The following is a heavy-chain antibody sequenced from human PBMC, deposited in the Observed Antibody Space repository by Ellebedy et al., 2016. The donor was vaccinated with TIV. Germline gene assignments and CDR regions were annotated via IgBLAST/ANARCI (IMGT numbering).Heavy chain of an antibody. CDR3: ARIRGVIVFDY. V-gene: IGHV1-2*02. Sequence: ASVKVSCKASGFTFRDYYIHWVRQAPGQGLEWMGWISPDDGATNYAQKFQGRVIMTRDTSISTAYMELSRLTSDDTAVYYCARIRGVIVFDYWGQGTVVTVSS. CDR2: ISPDDGAT. CDR1: GFTFRDYY. J-gene: IGHJ4*02. D-gene: IGHD3-10*01.